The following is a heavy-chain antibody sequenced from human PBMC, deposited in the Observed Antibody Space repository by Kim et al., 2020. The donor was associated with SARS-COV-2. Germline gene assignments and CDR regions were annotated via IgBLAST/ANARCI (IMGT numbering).Heavy chain of an antibody. V-gene: IGHV4-59*08. J-gene: IGHJ6*02. CDR2: IYYSGST. Sequence: SETLSLTCTVSGGSISSYYWSWIRQPPGKGLEWIGYIYYSGSTNYNPSLKSRVTISVDTSKNQFSLKLSSVTAADTAVYYCARRTGAAGTWDVWGQGTTVTVSS. D-gene: IGHD6-13*01. CDR1: GGSISSYY. CDR3: ARRTGAAGTWDV.